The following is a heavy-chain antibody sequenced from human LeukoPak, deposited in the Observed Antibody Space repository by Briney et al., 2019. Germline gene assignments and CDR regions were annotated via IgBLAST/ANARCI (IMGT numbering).Heavy chain of an antibody. D-gene: IGHD1-26*01. J-gene: IGHJ4*02. V-gene: IGHV3-23*01. Sequence: GGSLRLSCAVSGLTFNTYAMNWVREAPGKGLEWVSGISDSGRDTYYSDSVKGRFSISRDNSKSTVYLQMNSLRAEDTALYFCATGCVGSPSCFTTGYDHWGQGTLVTVSS. CDR3: ATGCVGSPSCFTTGYDH. CDR1: GLTFNTYA. CDR2: ISDSGRDT.